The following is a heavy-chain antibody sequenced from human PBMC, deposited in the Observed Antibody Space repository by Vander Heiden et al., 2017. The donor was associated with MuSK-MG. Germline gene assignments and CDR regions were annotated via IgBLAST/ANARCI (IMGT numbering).Heavy chain of an antibody. Sequence: EVQLVESGGGLVKPGGSLRLSCAASGFTFSSYSMNWVRQAPGKGLEWVSSISSSSSYIYYADSVKGRFTISRDNAKNSLYLQMNSLRAEDTAVYYCARGGGPGRFLEWLPYTRYMDVWGKGTTVTVSS. D-gene: IGHD3-3*01. CDR3: ARGGGPGRFLEWLPYTRYMDV. J-gene: IGHJ6*03. CDR2: ISSSSSYI. CDR1: GFTFSSYS. V-gene: IGHV3-21*01.